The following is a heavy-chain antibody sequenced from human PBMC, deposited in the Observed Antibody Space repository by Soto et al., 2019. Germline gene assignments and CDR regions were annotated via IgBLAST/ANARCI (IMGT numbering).Heavy chain of an antibody. D-gene: IGHD6-13*01. Sequence: EVQLLESGGGLVQPGGSLRLSCAASGFTFSSYAMNWVRQAPGKGLEWVSLIGGDGGSTYYADSVRGRFTISRDNSKNTLYLPMNSLRAEDTAIYYCAEAYSSIWSHWYFDLWGLGTLVTVSS. CDR1: GFTFSSYA. CDR2: IGGDGGST. V-gene: IGHV3-23*01. CDR3: AEAYSSIWSHWYFDL. J-gene: IGHJ2*01.